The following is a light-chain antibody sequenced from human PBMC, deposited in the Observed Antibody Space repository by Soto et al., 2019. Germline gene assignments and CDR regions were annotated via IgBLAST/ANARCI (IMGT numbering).Light chain of an antibody. CDR3: QQLNSYPLT. J-gene: IGKJ4*01. CDR2: AAS. V-gene: IGKV1-9*01. CDR1: KGISSY. Sequence: IQLTQSPSSLSASVGDRVTITCRASKGISSYLAWYQQKPGNAPKLLIYAASTLQTGVPSRFSGSGSGTDFTLTISSLQPEDFATYFCQQLNSYPLTFGGGTKVEIK.